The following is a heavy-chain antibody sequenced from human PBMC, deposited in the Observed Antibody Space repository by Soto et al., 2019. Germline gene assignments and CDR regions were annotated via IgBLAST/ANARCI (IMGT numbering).Heavy chain of an antibody. Sequence: GGSLRLSCAGSGFTFKTYTFHWGRQPPGKGLEWVAVISYDGSNKYYADSVKGRFTVSRDNSKSTLFLQMNSLTPEDTAVYYCARGSMYNWNQSPPDSWGQGTLVTVYS. CDR3: ARGSMYNWNQSPPDS. CDR1: GFTFKTYT. V-gene: IGHV3-30-3*01. J-gene: IGHJ4*02. CDR2: ISYDGSNK. D-gene: IGHD1-20*01.